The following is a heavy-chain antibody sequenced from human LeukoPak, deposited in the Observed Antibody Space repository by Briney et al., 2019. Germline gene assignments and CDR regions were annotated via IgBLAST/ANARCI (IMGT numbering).Heavy chain of an antibody. CDR1: GYTFTGYY. D-gene: IGHD6-25*01. CDR2: INPNSGGT. J-gene: IGHJ6*02. CDR3: ARRAAPASPYCIDV. Sequence: ASVKVSCKASGYTFTGYYMHWVRQAPGQGLEWMGWINPNSGGTNYAQKFQGRVPMTRDTSISTAYMELSSLRSEGTAVYYCARRAAPASPYCIDVWGQGTTVTVSS. V-gene: IGHV1-2*02.